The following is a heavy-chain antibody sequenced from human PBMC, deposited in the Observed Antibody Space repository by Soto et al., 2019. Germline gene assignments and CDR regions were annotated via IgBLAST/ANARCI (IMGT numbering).Heavy chain of an antibody. Sequence: QVQLQESGPGLVKPSETLSLTCTVSGGSVSSGSYYWSWIRQPPGKGLEWIGYIYYSGSTNYNPSLKSRVTISVDTSKNQFSLKLSSVTAADTAVYYCERAGDIVVVTGGGYAFDIWGQGTMVTVSS. D-gene: IGHD2-21*02. CDR1: GGSVSSGSYY. CDR3: ERAGDIVVVTGGGYAFDI. J-gene: IGHJ3*02. V-gene: IGHV4-61*01. CDR2: IYYSGST.